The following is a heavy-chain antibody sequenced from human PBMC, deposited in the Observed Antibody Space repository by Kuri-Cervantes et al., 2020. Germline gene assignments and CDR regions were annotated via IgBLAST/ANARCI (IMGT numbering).Heavy chain of an antibody. D-gene: IGHD3-22*01. CDR3: AREGMDYYDSSGSLEIWVAFDI. V-gene: IGHV3-7*01. CDR1: GFTFRSSW. J-gene: IGHJ3*02. Sequence: ESLKISWEASGFTFRSSWMSWVRQAPGKGLEWVANIKQDGSEKYYVDSVKGRFTISRDNAKNSLYLQMNSLRAEGTAVYYCAREGMDYYDSSGSLEIWVAFDIWGQGTMVTVSS. CDR2: IKQDGSEK.